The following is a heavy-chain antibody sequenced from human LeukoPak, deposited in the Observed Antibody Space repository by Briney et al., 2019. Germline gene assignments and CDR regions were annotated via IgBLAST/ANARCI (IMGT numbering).Heavy chain of an antibody. Sequence: RASVRVSCKASGYTVTSYDINWVRQATGQGLEWMGWMNPNSGNTGYAQKFQGRVTMTRNTSISTAYMELSSLRSEDTAVYYCATGDSRLRYFDWLLEDSYYWGQGTLVTVSS. CDR1: GYTVTSYD. J-gene: IGHJ4*02. CDR2: MNPNSGNT. CDR3: ATGDSRLRYFDWLLEDSYY. V-gene: IGHV1-8*01. D-gene: IGHD3-9*01.